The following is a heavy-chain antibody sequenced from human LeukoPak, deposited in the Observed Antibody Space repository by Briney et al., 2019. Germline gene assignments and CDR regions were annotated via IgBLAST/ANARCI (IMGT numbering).Heavy chain of an antibody. J-gene: IGHJ4*02. CDR1: GFTFSSYG. V-gene: IGHV3-30*02. CDR2: IRYDGSNK. CDR3: TSRVVVPAAISDY. D-gene: IGHD2-2*01. Sequence: GGSLRLSCAASGFTFSSYGMHWVRQAPGKGLEWVSFIRYDGSNKYYADSVKGRFTISKDNSNNTLYLQMNSLRAEDTAVYYCTSRVVVPAAISDYWGQGTLVTVSS.